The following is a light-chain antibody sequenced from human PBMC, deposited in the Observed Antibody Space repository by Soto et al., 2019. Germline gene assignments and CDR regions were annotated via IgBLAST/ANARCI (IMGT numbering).Light chain of an antibody. V-gene: IGKV1-5*01. Sequence: DIQMIQSPSTLSASIGDRVTITCRASQSISSWLAWYQQKPGKAPKLLIYDASSLESGVPSRFSGSGSGTEFTLTISSLQPDDFATYYCQQYNSYSTFGQGTKV. CDR2: DAS. J-gene: IGKJ1*01. CDR1: QSISSW. CDR3: QQYNSYST.